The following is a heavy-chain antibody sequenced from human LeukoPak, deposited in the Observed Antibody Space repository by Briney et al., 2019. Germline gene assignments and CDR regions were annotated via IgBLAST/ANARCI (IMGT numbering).Heavy chain of an antibody. V-gene: IGHV3-23*01. Sequence: GSLRLSCAASGFTFSSYAMSWVRQAPGKGLEWVSAISGSGGSTYYADSVKGRFTISRDNARNSLFLQMDSLRAEDTALYYCARDRVNIASRAGWFDPWGQGARVTVSP. CDR2: ISGSGGST. D-gene: IGHD6-6*01. CDR1: GFTFSSYA. J-gene: IGHJ5*02. CDR3: ARDRVNIASRAGWFDP.